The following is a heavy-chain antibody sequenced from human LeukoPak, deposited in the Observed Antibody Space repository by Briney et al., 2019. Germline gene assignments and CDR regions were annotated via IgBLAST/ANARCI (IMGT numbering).Heavy chain of an antibody. CDR1: GGSISSYY. D-gene: IGHD3-9*01. Sequence: SETLSLTCTVSGGSISSYYWGWIRQPPGKGLEWIGSIYYSGSTYYNPSLKSRVTISVDTSKNQFSLKLSSVTAADTAVYYCARMNYDILTGYSTFDYWGQGTLVTVSS. CDR3: ARMNYDILTGYSTFDY. J-gene: IGHJ4*02. CDR2: IYYSGST. V-gene: IGHV4-39*01.